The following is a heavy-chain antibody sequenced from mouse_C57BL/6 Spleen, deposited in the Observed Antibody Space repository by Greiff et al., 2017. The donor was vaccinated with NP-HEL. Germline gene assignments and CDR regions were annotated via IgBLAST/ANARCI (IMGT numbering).Heavy chain of an antibody. Sequence: QVQLKQPGAELVKPGASVKLSCKASGYPFTSYWMHWVKQRPGRGLEWIGRIDPNSGGTKYNEKFKSKATLTVDKPSSTAYMQLSSLTSEDSAVYYCIYYSNYRFAYWGQGTLVTVSA. J-gene: IGHJ3*01. V-gene: IGHV1-72*01. CDR1: GYPFTSYW. D-gene: IGHD2-5*01. CDR3: IYYSNYRFAY. CDR2: IDPNSGGT.